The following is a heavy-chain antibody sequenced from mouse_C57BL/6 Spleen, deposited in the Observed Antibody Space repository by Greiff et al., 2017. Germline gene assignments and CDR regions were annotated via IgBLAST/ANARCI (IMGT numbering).Heavy chain of an antibody. CDR2: IRNKANNHAS. Sequence: EVQLQESGGGLVQPGGSMKLSCAASGFTFSDAWMDWVRQSPEKGLEWVAEIRNKANNHASYYAESVKGRFTISRDDSKSSVYLQMNSLRAEDTGIYYCTRRYGNYAVGYFDVWGTGTTVTVSS. D-gene: IGHD2-1*01. J-gene: IGHJ1*03. V-gene: IGHV6-6*01. CDR1: GFTFSDAW. CDR3: TRRYGNYAVGYFDV.